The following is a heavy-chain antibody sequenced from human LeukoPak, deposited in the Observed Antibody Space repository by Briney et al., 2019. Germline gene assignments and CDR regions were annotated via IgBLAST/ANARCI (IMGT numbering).Heavy chain of an antibody. V-gene: IGHV3-43*02. CDR2: ISGDGGST. D-gene: IGHD3-10*01. CDR1: GFTFDDYA. Sequence: GGSLRLSCAASGFTFDDYAMHWVRQAPGKGLEWVSLISGDGGSTYYADSVKGRFTISRDNSKNSLYLQMNSLRTEDTGLYYCAKAKLLWFGELLNFDYWGQGTLVTVSS. J-gene: IGHJ4*02. CDR3: AKAKLLWFGELLNFDY.